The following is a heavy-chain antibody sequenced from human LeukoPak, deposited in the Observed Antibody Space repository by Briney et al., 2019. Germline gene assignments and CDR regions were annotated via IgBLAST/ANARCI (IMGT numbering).Heavy chain of an antibody. Sequence: GSLRLSCAASGFTFSSYSMNWVRQAPGKGLEWVSCISSSSSTIYYADSVKGRFTISRDNAKNSLYLQMNSLRAEDTAVYYCARGLAAAGHPNWFDPWGQGTLVTVSS. CDR2: ISSSSSTI. CDR1: GFTFSSYS. D-gene: IGHD6-13*01. V-gene: IGHV3-48*01. J-gene: IGHJ5*02. CDR3: ARGLAAAGHPNWFDP.